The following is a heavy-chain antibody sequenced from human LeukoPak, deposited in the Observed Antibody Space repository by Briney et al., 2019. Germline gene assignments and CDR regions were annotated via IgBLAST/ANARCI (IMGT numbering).Heavy chain of an antibody. V-gene: IGHV3-23*01. J-gene: IGHJ4*02. CDR1: GFTFGSYA. CDR3: AKTAVPAAAVYYFDY. Sequence: GGSLRLSCAASGFTFGSYAMSWVRQAPGKGLGWVSAISGSGGSTYYADSVKGRFTISRDNSKNTLYLQMNSLRAEDTAVYYCAKTAVPAAAVYYFDYWGQGTLVTVSS. D-gene: IGHD2-2*01. CDR2: ISGSGGST.